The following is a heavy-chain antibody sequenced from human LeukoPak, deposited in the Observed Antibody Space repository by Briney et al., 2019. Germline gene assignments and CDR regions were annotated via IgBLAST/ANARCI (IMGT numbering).Heavy chain of an antibody. CDR3: ASRVIYNGSGRHWFDP. CDR2: INHSGST. D-gene: IGHD3-10*01. V-gene: IGHV4-34*01. J-gene: IGHJ5*02. Sequence: PSETLSLTCTVSGGSISSYYWSWIRQPPGKGLEWIGEINHSGSTNYNPSLKSRVIISVDTSKNQFSLKLSSVTAADTAVYYCASRVIYNGSGRHWFDPWGQGTQVTVSS. CDR1: GGSISSYY.